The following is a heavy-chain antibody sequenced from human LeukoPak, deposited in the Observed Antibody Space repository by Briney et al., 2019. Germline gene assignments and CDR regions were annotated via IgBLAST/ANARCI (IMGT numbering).Heavy chain of an antibody. CDR2: IWYDGSNK. J-gene: IGHJ4*02. CDR3: ARGGSGSWYNDY. V-gene: IGHV3-33*01. D-gene: IGHD6-13*01. Sequence: PGGSLRLSCAASGLTFSSYGMNWVRQAPGKGLEWVAVIWYDGSNKYYGDSVKGRFTISRDNSKNTLYLQMNSLRAEDTAVYYCARGGSGSWYNDYWGQGTLVTVSS. CDR1: GLTFSSYG.